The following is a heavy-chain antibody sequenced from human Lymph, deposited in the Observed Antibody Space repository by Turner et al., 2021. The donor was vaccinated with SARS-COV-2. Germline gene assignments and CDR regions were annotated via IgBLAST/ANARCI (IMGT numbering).Heavy chain of an antibody. CDR3: ATVLCTGSSCYYYGMDV. CDR2: FDPEDGEI. CDR1: GYPLPELS. J-gene: IGHJ6*02. Sequence: QVQLVQSGAGVKKPGASVKVSCKVSGYPLPELSMHWVRQAPGKGLEWMGGFDPEDGEIIYAQKFQGRVTMTEDTSTDTAYMELSSLRSEDTAVYYCATVLCTGSSCYYYGMDVWGQGTTVTVSS. V-gene: IGHV1-24*01. D-gene: IGHD2-15*01.